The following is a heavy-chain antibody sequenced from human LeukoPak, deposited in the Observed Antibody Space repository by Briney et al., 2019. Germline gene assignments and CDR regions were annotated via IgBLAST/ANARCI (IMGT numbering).Heavy chain of an antibody. CDR1: GDSISHYY. CDR3: ARDSRGGGPDFDY. CDR2: IHYSGTT. J-gene: IGHJ4*02. D-gene: IGHD3-16*01. V-gene: IGHV4-59*01. Sequence: PSETLSLTCTVSGDSISHYYWAWIRQPPGKGLEWIGYIHYSGTTYYSPSLKSRVTISVDSSRTQFSLKLSSVTAADTAVYYCARDSRGGGPDFDYWGRGTLVTGSS.